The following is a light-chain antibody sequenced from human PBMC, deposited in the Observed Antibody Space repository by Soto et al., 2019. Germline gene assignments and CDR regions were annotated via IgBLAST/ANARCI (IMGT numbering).Light chain of an antibody. CDR1: SSDVGGYNY. J-gene: IGLJ1*01. Sequence: QSLLTQPASLSGSPGQSITISCTGTSSDVGGYNYVSWYQLHPGKAPKLMVYEVSNRPSGVSNRFSGSKSGNTASLTISGLQAEDEADYYCSSYTSGTAYVFGTGTKVTVL. V-gene: IGLV2-14*01. CDR3: SSYTSGTAYV. CDR2: EVS.